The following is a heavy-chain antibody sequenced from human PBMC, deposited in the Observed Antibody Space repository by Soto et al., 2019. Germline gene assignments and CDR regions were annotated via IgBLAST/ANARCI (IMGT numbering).Heavy chain of an antibody. Sequence: SETLSLTCTVSGGSISSSSYYWGWIRQPPGKGLEWIGSIYYSGSTYYNPSLKSRVTISVDTSKNQFSLKLSSVTAADTAVYYCARPGCSSISCPFAYWGQGTLVTVSS. CDR3: ARPGCSSISCPFAY. J-gene: IGHJ4*02. V-gene: IGHV4-39*01. CDR2: IYYSGST. CDR1: GGSISSSSYY. D-gene: IGHD2-2*01.